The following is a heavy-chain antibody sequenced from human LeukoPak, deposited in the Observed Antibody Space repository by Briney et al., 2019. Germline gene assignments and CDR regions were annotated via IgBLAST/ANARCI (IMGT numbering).Heavy chain of an antibody. D-gene: IGHD5-24*01. CDR1: GFSFSRYW. CDR3: ARSDEAFDN. CDR2: IKFDGNEK. J-gene: IGHJ4*02. Sequence: GGSLRLSCTASGFSFSRYWLSWVRQAPGKGLEWVANIKFDGNEKYYVDSVKGRFTIARDNAKNSLYLQMNSLRAEDTAIYYCARSDEAFDNWGQGTLVTVSS. V-gene: IGHV3-7*01.